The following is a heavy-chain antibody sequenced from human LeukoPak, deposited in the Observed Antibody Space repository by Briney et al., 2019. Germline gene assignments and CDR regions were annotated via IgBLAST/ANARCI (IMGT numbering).Heavy chain of an antibody. D-gene: IGHD3-9*01. CDR1: GFTFSSYS. Sequence: GGSLRLSCAASGFTFSSYSMNWVRQAPGKGLEWVSSISSSSSYIYYADSVKGRFTISRDNAKNSLYLQMNSLRAEDTAVYYCASAAGGLTGYLESDAFDIWGQGTMVTVSS. CDR2: ISSSSSYI. CDR3: ASAAGGLTGYLESDAFDI. V-gene: IGHV3-21*01. J-gene: IGHJ3*02.